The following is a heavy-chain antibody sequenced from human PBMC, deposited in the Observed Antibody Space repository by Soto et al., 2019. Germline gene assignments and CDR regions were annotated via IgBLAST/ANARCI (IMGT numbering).Heavy chain of an antibody. CDR1: GGTFSSYA. CDR2: IIPIFGTA. D-gene: IGHD3-22*01. Sequence: SLKVYCKASGGTFSSYAISWVRQAPGQGLEWMGGIIPIFGTANYAQKFQGRVTITADESTSTAYMELSSLRSEDTAVYYCARGIDYYDSSGYNYYYYGMDVWGQGTTVTVSS. J-gene: IGHJ6*02. V-gene: IGHV1-69*13. CDR3: ARGIDYYDSSGYNYYYYGMDV.